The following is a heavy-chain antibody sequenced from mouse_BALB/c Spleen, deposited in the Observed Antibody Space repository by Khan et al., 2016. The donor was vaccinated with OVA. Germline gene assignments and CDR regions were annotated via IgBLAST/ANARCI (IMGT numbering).Heavy chain of an antibody. CDR2: INTYTGEP. J-gene: IGHJ4*01. CDR3: ARPPYFSEVMAY. Sequence: QVQLKESGPELKKPGETVKISCKASGYTFTNYGMNWVKQAPGKGLKWMGWINTYTGEPTYTDDFKGRFAFSLETSASTAYLQINNLKNEDTATYFCARPPYFSEVMAYWGQGTSVTVSS. CDR1: GYTFTNYG. V-gene: IGHV9-3-1*01. D-gene: IGHD2-10*01.